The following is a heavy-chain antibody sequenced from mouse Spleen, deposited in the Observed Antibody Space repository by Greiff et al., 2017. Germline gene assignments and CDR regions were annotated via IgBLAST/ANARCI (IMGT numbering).Heavy chain of an antibody. Sequence: QVQLKESGAELVKPGASVKLSCKASGYTFTSYWMHWVKQRPGQGLEWIGMIHPNSGSTNYNEKFKSKATLTVDKSSSTAYMQLSSLTSEDSAVYYCAKGSSPYAMDYWGQGTSVTVSS. CDR3: AKGSSPYAMDY. CDR1: GYTFTSYW. V-gene: IGHV1-64*01. D-gene: IGHD1-1*01. CDR2: IHPNSGST. J-gene: IGHJ4*01.